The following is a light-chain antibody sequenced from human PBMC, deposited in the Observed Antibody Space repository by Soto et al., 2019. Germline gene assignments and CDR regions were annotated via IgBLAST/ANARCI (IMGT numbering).Light chain of an antibody. J-gene: IGKJ2*01. CDR3: QRYNGY. V-gene: IGKV1-5*01. CDR1: QSISIL. CDR2: DAS. Sequence: DIQMTQSPSTLSASVGDSVTITCRASQSISILLAWYQQKPGKAPKLLIYDASTLESGVPSRFSGSGAGAEFTLTISSLQPDEFATYYCQRYNGYFGQGTKLEIK.